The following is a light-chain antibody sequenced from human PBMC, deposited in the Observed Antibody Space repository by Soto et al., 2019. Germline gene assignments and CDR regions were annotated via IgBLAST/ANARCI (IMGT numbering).Light chain of an antibody. CDR2: AAS. V-gene: IGKV1-6*01. CDR1: QGIRNE. CDR3: LQDYNYPYT. Sequence: AIQMTQSPSSLSASVGDRVTITCRTSQGIRNELGWYQQKPGKAPRLLIYAASSLQSGVPSRFSGSLSGTDFTLTISSLQPEDFATYYCLQDYNYPYTFGQGTKLEIK. J-gene: IGKJ2*01.